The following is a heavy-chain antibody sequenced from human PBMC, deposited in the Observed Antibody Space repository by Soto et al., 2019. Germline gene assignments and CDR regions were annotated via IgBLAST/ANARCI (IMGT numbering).Heavy chain of an antibody. D-gene: IGHD3-16*01. CDR2: VIPIFGTT. J-gene: IGHJ3*02. CDR1: GVTFRNYA. Sequence: QVQLVQSGAEVKKPGSSVKVSCKASGVTFRNYAFSWVRQAPGQGLEWMGEVIPIFGTTPYAQKFQGRVTITADESTNTAYMELSSRISEDTDVYYCAIRFRQYNGCNHDSLDIWGQGTMVTVSS. V-gene: IGHV1-69*01. CDR3: AIRFRQYNGCNHDSLDI.